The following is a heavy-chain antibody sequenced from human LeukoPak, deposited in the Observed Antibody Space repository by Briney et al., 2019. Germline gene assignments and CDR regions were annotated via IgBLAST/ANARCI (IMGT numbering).Heavy chain of an antibody. Sequence: LXWMGWISAYNGNTNYAQKLQGRVTMTTDTSTSTAYMELRSLRSDDTAVYYCARGGRSSWYAYWGQGTLVTVSS. J-gene: IGHJ4*02. CDR2: ISAYNGNT. V-gene: IGHV1-18*01. D-gene: IGHD6-13*01. CDR3: ARGGRSSWYAY.